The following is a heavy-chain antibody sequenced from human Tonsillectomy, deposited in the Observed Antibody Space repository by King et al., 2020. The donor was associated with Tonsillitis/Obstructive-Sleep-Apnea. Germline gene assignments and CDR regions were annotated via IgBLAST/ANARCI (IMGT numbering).Heavy chain of an antibody. CDR1: GGSFSGYY. V-gene: IGHV4-34*01. Sequence: VQLQQWGAGLLKPSETLSLTCAVYGGSFSGYYWSWIRQPPGKGLEWIGEINHSGSTNYNPSLKSRVTISVDTSKNQFSLKLSSVTVADTAVYYCARGRITIFGVVINYYYGMDVWGQGTTVTVSS. CDR2: INHSGST. D-gene: IGHD3-3*01. CDR3: ARGRITIFGVVINYYYGMDV. J-gene: IGHJ6*02.